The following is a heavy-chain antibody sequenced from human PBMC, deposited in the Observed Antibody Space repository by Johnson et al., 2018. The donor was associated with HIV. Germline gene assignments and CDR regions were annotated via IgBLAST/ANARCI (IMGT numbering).Heavy chain of an antibody. V-gene: IGHV3-64*01. CDR2: ISSNGGST. CDR1: GFTFSNYD. J-gene: IGHJ3*02. D-gene: IGHD2-2*01. Sequence: VQLVESGGGLVKPGGSLRLSCAASGFTFSNYDMHWVRQPTRKSLEWVSTISSNGGSTYYANSVKGRFTISRDGSKNTLFLQMNSLRAEDTAVYYCARRCSSSSCSHGAFDIWGQGTVVTVSS. CDR3: ARRCSSSSCSHGAFDI.